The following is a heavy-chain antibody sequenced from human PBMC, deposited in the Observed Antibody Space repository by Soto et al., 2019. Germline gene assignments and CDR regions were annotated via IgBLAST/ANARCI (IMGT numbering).Heavy chain of an antibody. CDR3: VRYCSTTLCNGVATRTFDY. J-gene: IGHJ4*02. V-gene: IGHV3-48*03. D-gene: IGHD2-2*01. CDR1: RFTFSTYE. Sequence: GGSLRLSCAASRFTFSTYEMNLVRQAPGKGLEWVSYISSSGYTVYYADSVKGRFTISRDNARNSLYLQMNSLRDEDTALYYCVRYCSTTLCNGVATRTFDYWGQGTLVTVSS. CDR2: ISSSGYTV.